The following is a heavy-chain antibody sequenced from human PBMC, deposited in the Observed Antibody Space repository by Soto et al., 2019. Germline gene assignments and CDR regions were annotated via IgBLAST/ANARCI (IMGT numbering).Heavy chain of an antibody. CDR1: GFTFSDYY. J-gene: IGHJ3*02. CDR2: ISSSGSTI. Sequence: QVQLVESGGGLVKPGGSLRLYCAASGFTFSDYYMSWIRQAPGKGLEWVLYISSSGSTIYYAYSVKGRFTISRDNAKKSLYLTMKSLRAEDTAVYYCARESIVTTIFFGQGDAFDIWVQGNMVTVSS. CDR3: ARESIVTTIFFGQGDAFDI. V-gene: IGHV3-11*01. D-gene: IGHD5-12*01.